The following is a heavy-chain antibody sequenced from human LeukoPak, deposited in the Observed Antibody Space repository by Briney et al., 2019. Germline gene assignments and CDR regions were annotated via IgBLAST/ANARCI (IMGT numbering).Heavy chain of an antibody. D-gene: IGHD6-19*01. V-gene: IGHV3-33*06. J-gene: IGHJ4*02. CDR1: GFTFSKYG. CDR2: IWHDGKNK. CDR3: AKDRAVAGTDARYYFDY. Sequence: PGGSLRLSCAASGFTFSKYGMHWVRQAPGKGLEWVAVIWHDGKNKYYADSVKGRFTISRDNSKNTLYLEMNSLRADDTAVYFCAKDRAVAGTDARYYFDYWGQGTLVTVSA.